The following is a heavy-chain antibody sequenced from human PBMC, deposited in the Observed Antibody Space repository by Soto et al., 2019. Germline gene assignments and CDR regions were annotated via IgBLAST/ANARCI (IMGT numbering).Heavy chain of an antibody. CDR2: IWYDGSKT. CDR1: GFTFSTYG. D-gene: IGHD3-10*01. J-gene: IGHJ4*02. Sequence: QVHLVASGGGVVQPGRSLRLSCVTSGFTFSTYGMHWVRQAPGKGLEWVAVIWYDGSKTYYADSVKGRFTISNDNSKHPLYLQMNSLRAEDTATSYWARDIWFEKSKCLDYWGQGTLVTVSS. CDR3: ARDIWFEKSKCLDY. V-gene: IGHV3-33*01.